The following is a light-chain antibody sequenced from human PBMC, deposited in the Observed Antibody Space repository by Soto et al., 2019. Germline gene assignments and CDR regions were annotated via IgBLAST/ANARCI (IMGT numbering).Light chain of an antibody. CDR3: AAWDDSLNGLYV. V-gene: IGLV1-44*01. CDR2: SNN. Sequence: QPVLTQPPSASGTPGQRVTIACSGSSTNIGSNTVNWYQQLPGTAPKLLIYSNNQRPSGVPDRFSGSKSGTSASLAISGLQSEDEADYYCAAWDDSLNGLYVFGTGTQVTVL. J-gene: IGLJ1*01. CDR1: STNIGSNT.